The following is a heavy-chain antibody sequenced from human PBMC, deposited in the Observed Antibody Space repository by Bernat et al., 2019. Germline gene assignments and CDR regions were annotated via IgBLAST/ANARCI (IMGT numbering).Heavy chain of an antibody. CDR2: ISSSSSYI. V-gene: IGHV3-21*01. CDR1: GFTFSSYS. CDR3: ARAGSITMVRGVIISYYYYGMDV. Sequence: EVQVLESGGGLVKPGGSLRLSCAASGFTFSSYSMNWVRQAPGKGLEWVSSISSSSSYIYYADSVKGRFTISRDNAKNSLYLQMNSLRAEDTAVYYCARAGSITMVRGVIISYYYYGMDVWGQGTTVTVSS. D-gene: IGHD3-10*01. J-gene: IGHJ6*02.